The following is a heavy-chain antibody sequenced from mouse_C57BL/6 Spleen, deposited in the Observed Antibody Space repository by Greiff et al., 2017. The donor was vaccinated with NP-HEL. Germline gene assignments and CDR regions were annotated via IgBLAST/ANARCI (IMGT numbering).Heavy chain of an antibody. D-gene: IGHD1-1*01. J-gene: IGHJ3*01. CDR2: ISTYYGDA. CDR1: GYTFTDYA. Sequence: QVHVKQSGPELVRPGVSVKISCKGSGYTFTDYAMHWVKQSHAKSLEWIGVISTYYGDASYNQKFKDKATMTADKSSSTAYMELARLTSEDSAVYYCARYPITTVGFAYWGQGSLVTVSA. V-gene: IGHV1-67*01. CDR3: ARYPITTVGFAY.